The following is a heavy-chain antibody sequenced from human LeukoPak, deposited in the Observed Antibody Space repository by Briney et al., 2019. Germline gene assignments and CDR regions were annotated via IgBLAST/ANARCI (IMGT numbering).Heavy chain of an antibody. CDR3: ASRGTTVVVDY. D-gene: IGHD1-7*01. J-gene: IGHJ4*02. CDR1: GGSISSGTYY. Sequence: PSETLSLTCTVSGGSISSGTYYWNWIRQPPGKGLEWIGSISYSGSTNYNPSLKSRVTMSVDTSKNQFSLDLTSLTSADTAVYYCASRGTTVVVDYWGQGTLVIVSS. V-gene: IGHV4-39*01. CDR2: ISYSGST.